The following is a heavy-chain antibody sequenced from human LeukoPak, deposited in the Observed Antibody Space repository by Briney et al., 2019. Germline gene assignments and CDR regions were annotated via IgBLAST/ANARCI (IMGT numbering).Heavy chain of an antibody. CDR3: ASEPPTGPLEGDY. D-gene: IGHD1-1*01. CDR2: ISAYNGNT. CDR1: GYTFTSYG. Sequence: ASVKVSCKASGYTFTSYGISWVRQAPGQGLEWMGWISAYNGNTNYAQKFQGRVTITADESTSTAYMELSSLRSEDTAVYYCASEPPTGPLEGDYWGQGTLVTVSS. V-gene: IGHV1-18*01. J-gene: IGHJ4*02.